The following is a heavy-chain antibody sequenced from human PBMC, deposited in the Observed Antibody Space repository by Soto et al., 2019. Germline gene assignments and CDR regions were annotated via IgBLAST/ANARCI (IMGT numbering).Heavy chain of an antibody. Sequence: QVQLVQSGAEVKKPGASVKVSCKASGYTFTSYYMHWVRQAPGQGLEWMGIINPSGGSTSYAQKFQGRVTMPRDTSTSTVSMGLSSLRSEDRAVYYCARGGGYCSSTSCIRDYYYGMDVWGQGTTVTVSS. V-gene: IGHV1-46*03. CDR2: INPSGGST. CDR1: GYTFTSYY. CDR3: ARGGGYCSSTSCIRDYYYGMDV. D-gene: IGHD2-2*01. J-gene: IGHJ6*02.